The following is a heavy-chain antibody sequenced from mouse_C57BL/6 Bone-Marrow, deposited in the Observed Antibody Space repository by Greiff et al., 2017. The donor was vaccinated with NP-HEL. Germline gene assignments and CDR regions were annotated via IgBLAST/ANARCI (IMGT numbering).Heavy chain of an antibody. V-gene: IGHV1-64*01. CDR3: ARSRGYYDGSSCFDY. D-gene: IGHD1-1*01. CDR1: GYTFTSYW. J-gene: IGHJ2*01. Sequence: QVQLQQPGAELVKPGASVKLSCKASGYTFTSYWMHWVKQRPGQGLEWIGMIHPTSGSTNYNEKFKSKATLTVDKSSSTAYMQLSSLTSEDSAVYYCARSRGYYDGSSCFDYWGQGTTLTVTA. CDR2: IHPTSGST.